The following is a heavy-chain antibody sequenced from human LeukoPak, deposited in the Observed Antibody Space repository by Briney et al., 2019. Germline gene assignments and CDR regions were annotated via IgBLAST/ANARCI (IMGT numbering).Heavy chain of an antibody. CDR3: ARHPDITIIRGADFDN. CDR2: ISPYNGNT. V-gene: IGHV1-18*01. J-gene: IGHJ4*02. CDR1: GYTFTSYG. D-gene: IGHD3-10*01. Sequence: GASVKVSCKGSGYTFTSYGISWVRQAPGQGLEWMGWISPYNGNTKYAQKLQGRVTMTTDTSTRIAYMELRSLRSDDTAVYYCARHPDITIIRGADFDNWGQGTLVTVPS.